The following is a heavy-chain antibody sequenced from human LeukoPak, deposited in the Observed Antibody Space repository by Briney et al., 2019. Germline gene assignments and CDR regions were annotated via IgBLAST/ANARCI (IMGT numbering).Heavy chain of an antibody. CDR1: GFTFSSYA. Sequence: GGSLRLSCAASGFTFSSYAMHWVRQAPGTGQELVAVISYDGSNKYYADSVKGRFTITRDNSKNTLYLQMNSLRAEDTAVYYCARPYSSSYGFDYWGQGTLVTVSS. D-gene: IGHD6-6*01. CDR2: ISYDGSNK. J-gene: IGHJ4*02. CDR3: ARPYSSSYGFDY. V-gene: IGHV3-30-3*01.